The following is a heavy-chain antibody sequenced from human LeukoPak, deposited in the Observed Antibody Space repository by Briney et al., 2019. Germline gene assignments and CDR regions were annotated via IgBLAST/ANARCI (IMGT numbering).Heavy chain of an antibody. CDR1: GFTFSSYA. CDR2: ISGSSRHK. D-gene: IGHD6-13*01. J-gene: IGHJ4*02. Sequence: PGGSLRLSCAASGFTFSSYAMHWVRQAPGKGLEWVSSISGSSRHKYYADSVKGRFTISRDNAKNSLYLQMNSLRAEDTAVYYCARTANFAAGYYIDYWGQGTLVTVSS. V-gene: IGHV3-21*01. CDR3: ARTANFAAGYYIDY.